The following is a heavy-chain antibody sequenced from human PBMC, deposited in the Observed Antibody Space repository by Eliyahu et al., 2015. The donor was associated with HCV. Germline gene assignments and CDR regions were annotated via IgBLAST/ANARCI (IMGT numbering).Heavy chain of an antibody. Sequence: QVELQESGPGLVKPSQTLSLTCTVSGXSIXXXGXHWTXXRQHPGKGLEWIGYIYYTGTTHYNPSLKSRLSISADRSKNQFSLNLTSVTAADTAVYFCARDPQGARDYWGQGILVIVSS. CDR1: GXSIXXXGXH. J-gene: IGHJ4*02. CDR3: ARDPQGARDY. V-gene: IGHV4-31*02. CDR2: IYYTGTT.